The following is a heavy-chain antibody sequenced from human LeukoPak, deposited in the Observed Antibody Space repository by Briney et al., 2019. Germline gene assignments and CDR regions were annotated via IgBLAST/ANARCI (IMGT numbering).Heavy chain of an antibody. D-gene: IGHD2-2*01. CDR3: ASGARRTSCLDY. CDR1: SFTVSSNY. CDR2: LYSGDGA. V-gene: IGHV3-53*01. Sequence: PGGSLRLSCAASSFTVSSNYMSCVRQAPGKGLEWVSVLYSGDGAYYADSVKGRFSISRDNSKNTLYLQMNSLRAEDTAVYYCASGARRTSCLDYWGQGTLVTVSS. J-gene: IGHJ4*02.